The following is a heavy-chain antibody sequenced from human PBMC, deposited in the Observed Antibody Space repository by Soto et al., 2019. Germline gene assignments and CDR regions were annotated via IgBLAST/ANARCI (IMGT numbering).Heavy chain of an antibody. D-gene: IGHD1-26*01. CDR1: GFTFSSYG. CDR3: ARDESYHSGSYYGPLDY. V-gene: IGHV3-30*03. J-gene: IGHJ4*02. CDR2: ISYDGSNK. Sequence: GGSLRLSCAASGFTFSSYGMHWVRQAPGKGLEWVAVISYDGSNKYYADSVKGRFTISRDNSKNTLYLQMNSLRAEDTAVYYCARDESYHSGSYYGPLDYWGQGTPVTVSS.